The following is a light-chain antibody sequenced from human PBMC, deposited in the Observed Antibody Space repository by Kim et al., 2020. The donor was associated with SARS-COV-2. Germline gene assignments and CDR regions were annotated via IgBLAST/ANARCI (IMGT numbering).Light chain of an antibody. J-gene: IGLJ2*01. CDR1: SSDDGGYNY. Sequence: QSALTQPAPVSGSPGQSITISCNGTSSDDGGYNYVSWYQQHPGKAPKLMIYDVSNRPSGVSNRFSGSKSGNTASLTISGLQAEDEADYYCSSYTSSSTVVFGGGTKLTVL. CDR2: DVS. V-gene: IGLV2-14*03. CDR3: SSYTSSSTVV.